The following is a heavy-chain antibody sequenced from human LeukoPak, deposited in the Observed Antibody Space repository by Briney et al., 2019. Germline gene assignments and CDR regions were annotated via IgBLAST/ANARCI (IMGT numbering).Heavy chain of an antibody. D-gene: IGHD6-13*01. V-gene: IGHV3-13*01. CDR1: GFTFSSYA. CDR2: IGTAGDT. CDR3: ARDGWVSHYYYGMDV. Sequence: GGSLRLSCAASGFTFSSYAMSWVRQATGKGLEWVSAIGTAGDTYYPGSVKGRFTISRENAKNSLYLQMNSLRAEDTAVYYCARDGWVSHYYYGMDVWGQGTTVTVSS. J-gene: IGHJ6*02.